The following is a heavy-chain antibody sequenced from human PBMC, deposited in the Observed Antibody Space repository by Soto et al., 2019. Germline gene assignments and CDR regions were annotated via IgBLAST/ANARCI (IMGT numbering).Heavy chain of an antibody. J-gene: IGHJ4*02. V-gene: IGHV1-69*01. CDR1: GGTFSSYA. Sequence: QVQLVQSGAKVKKPGSSVKVSCKASGGTFSSYAISWVRQAPGQGLEWMGGIIPIFGTANYAQKFQGRVTITADESTSTAYMELSSLRSEDTAVYYCARDLPSYGRRGPFDYWGQGTLVTVSS. D-gene: IGHD5-18*01. CDR2: IIPIFGTA. CDR3: ARDLPSYGRRGPFDY.